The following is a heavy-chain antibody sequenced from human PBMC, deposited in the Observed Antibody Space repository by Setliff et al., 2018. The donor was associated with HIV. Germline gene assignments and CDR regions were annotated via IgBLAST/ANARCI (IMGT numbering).Heavy chain of an antibody. CDR1: GYSISSGYY. Sequence: SSETLSLTCAVSGYSISSGYYWGWIRQPPGRGLEWIGNIYHSGGTHYNPSLRSRVTTSVDKSKNQFSLKLSSVTAADTAVYYCVRERDDLTGYYQDYWGQGTLVTVSS. J-gene: IGHJ4*02. V-gene: IGHV4-38-2*02. CDR2: IYHSGGT. D-gene: IGHD3-9*01. CDR3: VRERDDLTGYYQDY.